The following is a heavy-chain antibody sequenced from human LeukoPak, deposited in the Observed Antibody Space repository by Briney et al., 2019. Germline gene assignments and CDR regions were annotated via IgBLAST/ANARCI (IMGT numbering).Heavy chain of an antibody. CDR3: ARGDLSMVRGVSAFDI. D-gene: IGHD3-10*01. CDR1: GGTFSSYA. CDR2: IIPIFGTA. V-gene: IGHV1-69*05. J-gene: IGHJ3*02. Sequence: ASVKVSCKASGGTFSSYAISWVRQAPGQGLEWMGRIIPIFGTANYAQKFQGRVTITTDESTSTAYMELSSLRSGDTAVYYCARGDLSMVRGVSAFDIWGQGTMVTVSS.